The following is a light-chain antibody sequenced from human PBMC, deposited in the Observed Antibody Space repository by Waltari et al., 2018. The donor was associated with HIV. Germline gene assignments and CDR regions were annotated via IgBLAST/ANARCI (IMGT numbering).Light chain of an antibody. CDR1: SKDVGAYNY. CDR3: CSSAGRDIFV. J-gene: IGLJ1*01. Sequence: QSALTQSRSVSGSPGQSITISCTGTSKDVGAYNYVSWYQQHPGRAPKLLIYDLNRRPSGVPYRFSGSKSGNTASLSISGLQAEDEADYYCCSSAGRDIFVFGAGTKVTVL. CDR2: DLN. V-gene: IGLV2-11*01.